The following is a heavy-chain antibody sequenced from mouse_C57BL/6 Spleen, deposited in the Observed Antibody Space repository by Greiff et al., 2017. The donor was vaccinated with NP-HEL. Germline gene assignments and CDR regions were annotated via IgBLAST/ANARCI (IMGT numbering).Heavy chain of an antibody. CDR1: GYTFTDYY. V-gene: IGHV1-19*01. Sequence: VQLQQSGPVLVKPGASVKMSCKASGYTFTDYYMNWVKQSHGKSLEWIGVINPYNGGTSYNQKFKGKATLTVDKSSSTAYMELNSLTSEDSAVYYCARWAIYSGNSGAYWGQGTLVTVSA. D-gene: IGHD2-1*01. CDR2: INPYNGGT. J-gene: IGHJ3*01. CDR3: ARWAIYSGNSGAY.